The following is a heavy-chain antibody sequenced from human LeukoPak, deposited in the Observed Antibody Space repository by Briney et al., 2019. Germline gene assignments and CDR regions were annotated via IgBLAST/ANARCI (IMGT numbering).Heavy chain of an antibody. J-gene: IGHJ4*02. D-gene: IGHD2-2*02. CDR2: IFPADSNT. CDR3: ARDYTRSSPFDY. V-gene: IGHV5-51*01. Sequence: PGESLKISCKVSGYTFTHNWIGWGRQQPGRGLEWLGVIFPADSNTAYNSSFRGQVTISVDKSIDTAYLQWGSLKASDTAIYYCARDYTRSSPFDYWGQGTLVTVSS. CDR1: GYTFTHNW.